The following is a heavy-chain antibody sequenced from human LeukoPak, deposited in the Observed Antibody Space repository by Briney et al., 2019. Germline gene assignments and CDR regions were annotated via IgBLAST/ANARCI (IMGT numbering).Heavy chain of an antibody. D-gene: IGHD3-3*01. Sequence: GGSLRLSCAASGFTFSSYGMHWVRQAPGKGLEWVTVISYDGSNKYYADSVKGRFTISRDNSKNTLYLQMNRLRSDDTAVYYCARGIAIFGVVKGIDASDYWGQGTLVTVSS. J-gene: IGHJ4*02. CDR1: GFTFSSYG. CDR3: ARGIAIFGVVKGIDASDY. CDR2: ISYDGSNK. V-gene: IGHV3-30*03.